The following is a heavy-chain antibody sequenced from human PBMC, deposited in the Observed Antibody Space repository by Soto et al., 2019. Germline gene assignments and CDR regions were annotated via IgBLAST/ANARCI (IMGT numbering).Heavy chain of an antibody. V-gene: IGHV3-49*04. CDR2: IRSKAYGGTT. J-gene: IGHJ4*02. Sequence: GGSLRLSCTASGFTFGDYAMSWVRQAPGKGLEWVGFIRSKAYGGTTEYAASVKGRFTISRDDSKSIAYLQMNSLKTEDTAAYYCTRVLYYYDSSGYYYPPYYFDYWGQGTLVTVSS. CDR1: GFTFGDYA. CDR3: TRVLYYYDSSGYYYPPYYFDY. D-gene: IGHD3-22*01.